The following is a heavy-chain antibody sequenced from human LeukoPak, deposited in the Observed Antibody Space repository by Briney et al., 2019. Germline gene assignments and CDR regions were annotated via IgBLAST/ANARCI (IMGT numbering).Heavy chain of an antibody. CDR1: GFTFSTYA. CDR2: LNDVGGDA. J-gene: IGHJ4*02. V-gene: IGHV3-23*01. Sequence: PGGSLRLSCAASGFTFSTYAMAWVRQAPGKGLEWVSSLNDVGGDAYYADSVKGRFTISRDNSKNTLYLQMNSLRAEDTAVYYCAKLPRMATPSSYWGQGTLVTVSS. D-gene: IGHD5-24*01. CDR3: AKLPRMATPSSY.